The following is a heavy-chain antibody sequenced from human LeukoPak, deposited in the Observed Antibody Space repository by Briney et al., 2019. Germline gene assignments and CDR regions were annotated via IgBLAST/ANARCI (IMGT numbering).Heavy chain of an antibody. CDR1: GYTFTSYA. J-gene: IGHJ6*03. Sequence: ASVKVSCKASGYTFTSYAMHWVRQAPGQRLEWMGWINAGNGNTKYSQKFQGRVTITRDTSASTAYMELSSLRSDDTAVYYCARLGYGTVTTGNYYYYMDVWGKGTTVTVSS. CDR3: ARLGYGTVTTGNYYYYMDV. CDR2: INAGNGNT. V-gene: IGHV1-3*01. D-gene: IGHD4-11*01.